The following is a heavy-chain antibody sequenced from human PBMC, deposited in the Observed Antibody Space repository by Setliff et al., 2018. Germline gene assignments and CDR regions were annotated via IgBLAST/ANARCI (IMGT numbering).Heavy chain of an antibody. CDR3: ARGRRGNYDFWSGYSNWFDP. Sequence: GASVKVSCKASGYTFTGYYMHWVRQAPGQGLEWMGWINPNSGGTNYAQKFQGWVTITRNTSISTAYMELSSLRSEDTAVYYCARGRRGNYDFWSGYSNWFDPWGQGTLVTV. CDR2: INPNSGGT. CDR1: GYTFTGYY. J-gene: IGHJ5*02. D-gene: IGHD3-3*01. V-gene: IGHV1-2*04.